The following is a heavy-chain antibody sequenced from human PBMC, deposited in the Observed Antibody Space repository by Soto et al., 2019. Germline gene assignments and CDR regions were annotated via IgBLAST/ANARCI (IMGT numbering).Heavy chain of an antibody. J-gene: IGHJ4*02. Sequence: ASVKVSCKVSEYFLTELSIHWVRQAPGKGLEWMGGFDPEAGQTVYAQRFQGRVTMTEDTSTDTVYMDLTSLRLEDTAVYYCARSYSSGWYGLDYWGQGTLVTVSS. CDR3: ARSYSSGWYGLDY. V-gene: IGHV1-24*01. CDR2: FDPEAGQT. CDR1: EYFLTELS. D-gene: IGHD6-19*01.